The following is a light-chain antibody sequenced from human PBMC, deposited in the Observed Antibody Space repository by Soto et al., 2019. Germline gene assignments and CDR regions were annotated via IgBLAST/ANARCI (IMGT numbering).Light chain of an antibody. V-gene: IGLV1-40*01. Sequence: QSVLTQPPSVSGAPGQRVTFSCTGGGSNIGTGYDVHWYQQLPGTAPKLLIYGNINRPSWVPDRFSGSKSGTSATLAITGVQVVGEADYCGKCYDNNLPGVVFGEETKQTV. CDR3: KCYDNNLPGVV. CDR1: GSNIGTGYD. CDR2: GNI. J-gene: IGLJ2*01.